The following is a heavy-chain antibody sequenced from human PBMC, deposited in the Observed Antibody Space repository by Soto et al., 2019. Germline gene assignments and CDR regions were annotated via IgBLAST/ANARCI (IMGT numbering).Heavy chain of an antibody. J-gene: IGHJ6*02. CDR2: IYYSGST. D-gene: IGHD4-17*01. V-gene: IGHV4-59*01. CDR1: GGSISSYY. CDR3: AREDGDYSGDYYGMDV. Sequence: QVQLQESGPGLVKPSETLSLTCTVSGGSISSYYWSWIRQPPGKGLEWIGYIYYSGSTNYNPSLKSRVTISVDTSKNQFSLKLSSVTAADTAVYYCAREDGDYSGDYYGMDVWGQGTTVTVSS.